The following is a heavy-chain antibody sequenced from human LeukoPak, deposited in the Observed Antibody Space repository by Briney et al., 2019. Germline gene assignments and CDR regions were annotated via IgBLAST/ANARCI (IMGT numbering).Heavy chain of an antibody. Sequence: SETLSLTCTVSGFSISSGHYWGWVRQPPGAGLEWIGSVYQSGTTYYNPSLKSRVTTSVDMSKNQFSLRLRPVTAADTAVYYCARIFIRNGYSSYFDCWGQGTLVTVSS. CDR1: GFSISSGHY. D-gene: IGHD5-18*01. V-gene: IGHV4-38-2*02. CDR3: ARIFIRNGYSSYFDC. J-gene: IGHJ4*02. CDR2: VYQSGTT.